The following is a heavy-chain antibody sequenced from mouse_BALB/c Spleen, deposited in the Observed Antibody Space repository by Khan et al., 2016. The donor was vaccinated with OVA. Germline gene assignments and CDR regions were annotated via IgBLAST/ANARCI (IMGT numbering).Heavy chain of an antibody. D-gene: IGHD3-1*01. CDR2: ISSLAYNF. CDR3: ARGGTGGFSY. Sequence: EVELVEPGGGLVQPGGSRKLSCAASGFTFSDYGMAWIRQGPGKGPEWITFISSLAYNFYYADTVTGRFTISREDAKTTLYLEMKGLRSEETAMYYCARGGTGGFSYWAQGTLVTVAA. CDR1: GFTFSDYG. V-gene: IGHV5-15*02. J-gene: IGHJ3*01.